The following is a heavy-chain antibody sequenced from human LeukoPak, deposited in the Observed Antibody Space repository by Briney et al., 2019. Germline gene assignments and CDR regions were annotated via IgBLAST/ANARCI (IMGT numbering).Heavy chain of an antibody. CDR2: IRYDGNNK. CDR1: GFTFSSYG. CDR3: ARDQDYYGMDV. Sequence: GGSLRLSCAASGFTFSSYGMHWVRQAPGKGLEWVAFIRYDGNNKYYADSVKGRFTISRDNSMNTLYLQMNSLRAEDTAVYYCARDQDYYGMDVWGQGTTVTVSS. J-gene: IGHJ6*02. V-gene: IGHV3-30*02.